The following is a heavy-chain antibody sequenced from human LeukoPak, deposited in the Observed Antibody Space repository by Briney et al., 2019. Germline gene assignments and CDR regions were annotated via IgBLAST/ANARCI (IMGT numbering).Heavy chain of an antibody. D-gene: IGHD3-22*01. Sequence: SETLSLTCTVSGDSISSGDYYWSWIRQPAGKGLEWIGRISSSGSTNYNPSLKGRVTISVNTSKNQFSLKLSSVTAADTAVYFCARGPYSYDSSGAFDIWGQGTMVTVSS. V-gene: IGHV4-61*02. J-gene: IGHJ3*02. CDR3: ARGPYSYDSSGAFDI. CDR1: GDSISSGDYY. CDR2: ISSSGST.